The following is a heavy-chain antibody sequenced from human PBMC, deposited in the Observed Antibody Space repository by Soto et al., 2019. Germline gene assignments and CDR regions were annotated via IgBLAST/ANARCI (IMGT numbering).Heavy chain of an antibody. CDR1: GFTFSTYA. CDR3: AKVGRSLMDV. J-gene: IGHJ6*02. V-gene: IGHV3-23*01. Sequence: GGSLRLSCAASGFTFSTYAMNWVRLAPGKGLEWISGISGSGGSSYYADSVKGRFSVSRDNSKNTLFLQMNSLRAEDTAIYYCAKVGRSLMDVWGPGTTVTVSS. CDR2: ISGSGGSS.